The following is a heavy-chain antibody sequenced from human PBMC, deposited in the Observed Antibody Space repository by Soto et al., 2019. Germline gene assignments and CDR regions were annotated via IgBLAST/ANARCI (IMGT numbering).Heavy chain of an antibody. CDR1: GFTFSSYG. CDR3: EKQTWEQYYYYYGMDV. V-gene: IGHV3-30*18. J-gene: IGHJ6*02. D-gene: IGHD1-26*01. CDR2: ISYDGSNK. Sequence: QVQLVESGGGVVQPGRSLRLSCAASGFTFSSYGMHWVRQAPGKGLEWVAVISYDGSNKYYADSVKGRFTISRDNSKNTLYLQMNSLEAGETAVYYCEKQTWEQYYYYYGMDVWGQGTTVTVSS.